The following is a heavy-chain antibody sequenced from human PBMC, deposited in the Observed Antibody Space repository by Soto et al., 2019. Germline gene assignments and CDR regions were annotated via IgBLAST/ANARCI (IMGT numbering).Heavy chain of an antibody. Sequence: QLQLVQSAAEVKKPGASVRVSCKAYGYPFIKYGISWIRQAPEQGLEWMGWIKVDSGYTNYAQKFQGSVTMTADTSSDTAFMELRSLRLDDTAVYFGATSYDTGFDPWGQGTLVSVSS. J-gene: IGHJ5*02. CDR2: IKVDSGYT. V-gene: IGHV1-18*04. CDR3: ATSYDTGFDP. D-gene: IGHD3-9*01. CDR1: GYPFIKYG.